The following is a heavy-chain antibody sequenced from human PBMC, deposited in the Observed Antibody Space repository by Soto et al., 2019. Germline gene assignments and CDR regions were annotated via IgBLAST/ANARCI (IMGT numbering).Heavy chain of an antibody. D-gene: IGHD3-3*01. J-gene: IGHJ6*02. Sequence: VASVKVSCKASGYTFTAYYIHWVRQAPGRGLEWMGWINPNSGGTNYAQKFQDRVTMTRDTSISTAYMELSRLRSDDTAVYYCARIDPVTINYYYGMDVWGQGTTVTVSS. CDR2: INPNSGGT. CDR1: GYTFTAYY. V-gene: IGHV1-2*02. CDR3: ARIDPVTINYYYGMDV.